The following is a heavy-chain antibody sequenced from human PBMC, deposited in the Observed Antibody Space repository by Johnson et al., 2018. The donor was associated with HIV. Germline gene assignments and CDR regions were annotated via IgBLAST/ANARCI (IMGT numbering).Heavy chain of an antibody. CDR3: AREGGATPAFDI. J-gene: IGHJ3*02. D-gene: IGHD1-26*01. Sequence: QVQLVESGGGVVQPGRSLRLSCAASGFSFCSYAMHWVRQSPGKGLEWVAVIGDDGSNKYYADSVKGRLTVSRDNSKNTLYLQMNSLRAEETALYYCAREGGATPAFDIWGQGTMVTVSS. V-gene: IGHV3-33*08. CDR2: IGDDGSNK. CDR1: GFSFCSYA.